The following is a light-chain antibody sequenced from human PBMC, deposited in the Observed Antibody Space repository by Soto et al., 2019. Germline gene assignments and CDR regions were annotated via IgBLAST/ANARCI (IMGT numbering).Light chain of an antibody. J-gene: IGLJ1*01. CDR2: AVS. CDR3: CSYGGTFYV. CDR1: SRDVDDYNY. Sequence: SALTQPDTVSGSPGQSVPISCTETSRDVDDYNYVSWFKQHPGKAPKRMIYAVSERPSGVPVRLSGSKSGNTAALTIAGLQAENEADYYCCSYGGTFYVFGTGTKVTVL. V-gene: IGLV2-11*01.